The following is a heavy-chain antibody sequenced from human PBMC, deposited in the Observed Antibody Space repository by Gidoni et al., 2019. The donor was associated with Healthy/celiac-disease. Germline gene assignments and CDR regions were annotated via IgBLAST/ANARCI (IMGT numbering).Heavy chain of an antibody. CDR3: AKGSPGDTMVRGVINY. CDR1: GFTFDDYA. CDR2: ISWNSGSI. Sequence: EVQLVESGGGLVQPGRSLRLSCAASGFTFDDYAMHWVRQAPGKGLEWVSGISWNSGSIGYADSVKGRFTISRDNAKNSLYLQMNSLRAEDTALYYCAKGSPGDTMVRGVINYWGQGTLVTVSS. D-gene: IGHD3-10*01. V-gene: IGHV3-9*01. J-gene: IGHJ4*02.